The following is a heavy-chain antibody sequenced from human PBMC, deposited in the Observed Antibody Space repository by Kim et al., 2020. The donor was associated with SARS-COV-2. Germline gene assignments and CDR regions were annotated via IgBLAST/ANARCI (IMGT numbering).Heavy chain of an antibody. Sequence: YTPTLKSRVTMSGDTSKNPFSLKRSSVTAADTAVYYCARIDSSSPYFDYWGQGTLVTVSS. CDR3: ARIDSSSPYFDY. V-gene: IGHV4-4*07. D-gene: IGHD6-6*01. J-gene: IGHJ4*02.